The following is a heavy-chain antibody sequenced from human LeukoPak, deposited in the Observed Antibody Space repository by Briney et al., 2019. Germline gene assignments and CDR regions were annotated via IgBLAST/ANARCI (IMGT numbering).Heavy chain of an antibody. D-gene: IGHD3-10*01. J-gene: IGHJ5*02. CDR1: GGSISSYY. CDR3: ARETLWFGEFQIDP. V-gene: IGHV4-59*01. CDR2: IYYSGST. Sequence: PSETLSLTCTVSGGSISSYYWSWIRQPPGKGLEWIGYIYYSGSTNYNPSLKSRVTISVDTSKNQFSLKLSSVTAADTAVYYCARETLWFGEFQIDPWGQGTLVTVSS.